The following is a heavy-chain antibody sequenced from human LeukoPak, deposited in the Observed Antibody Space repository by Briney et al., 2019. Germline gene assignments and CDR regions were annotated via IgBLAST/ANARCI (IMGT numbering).Heavy chain of an antibody. CDR2: IKRKTDAGTT. CDR3: TTAYDSSGPSGDY. V-gene: IGHV3-15*01. CDR1: GFTFSSAW. J-gene: IGHJ4*02. D-gene: IGHD3-22*01. Sequence: SGGSLRLSCAASGFTFSSAWMSWVRQAPGKGLEWVGLIKRKTDAGTTDYAAPVKGRFTISRDDSKNTLYLQMNSLKTEDTAVYYCTTAYDSSGPSGDYWGQGTLVTVSS.